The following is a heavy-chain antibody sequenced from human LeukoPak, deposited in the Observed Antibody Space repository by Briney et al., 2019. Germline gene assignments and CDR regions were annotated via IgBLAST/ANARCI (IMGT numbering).Heavy chain of an antibody. J-gene: IGHJ4*02. CDR2: ISGSGGST. CDR3: AKDSRGSWYGYYFDY. CDR1: GFTFSSYA. V-gene: IGHV3-23*01. D-gene: IGHD6-13*01. Sequence: PGGSLRLSCAASGFTFSSYAMSWVRQAPGKGLEWVSAISGSGGSTYYADSVKGRFTISRDNSKNTLYLQMNSLRAEDTAVYYCAKDSRGSWYGYYFDYWGQGTLVTVSS.